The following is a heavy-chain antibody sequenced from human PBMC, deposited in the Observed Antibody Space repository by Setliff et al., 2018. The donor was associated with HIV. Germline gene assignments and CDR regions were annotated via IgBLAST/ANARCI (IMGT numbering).Heavy chain of an antibody. J-gene: IGHJ6*03. D-gene: IGHD3-10*01. Sequence: SETLSLTCTVSGGSISSQYWSWIRQPPGKGLEWIGHISYSGIPNYNPPLRGRVTISVDTSNNQFSLKLSPVTAADTAVYYCARVSYYGSFSYNYYMDVWGKGTTVTVS. CDR2: ISYSGIP. CDR3: ARVSYYGSFSYNYYMDV. V-gene: IGHV4-59*11. CDR1: GGSISSQY.